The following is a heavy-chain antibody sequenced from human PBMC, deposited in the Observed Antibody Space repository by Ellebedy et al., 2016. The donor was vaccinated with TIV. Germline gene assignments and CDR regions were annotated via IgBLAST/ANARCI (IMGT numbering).Heavy chain of an antibody. CDR1: GFTFSSYW. Sequence: GESLKISXAASGFTFSSYWMSWVRQAPGKGLEWVANIKQDGSEQYYVDSVKGRFTISRDNAKNSLFLQMNSLRAEDTAVHYCARDKLQNAVAGSNFDYWGQGALVTVSS. CDR2: IKQDGSEQ. CDR3: ARDKLQNAVAGSNFDY. J-gene: IGHJ4*02. V-gene: IGHV3-7*01. D-gene: IGHD6-19*01.